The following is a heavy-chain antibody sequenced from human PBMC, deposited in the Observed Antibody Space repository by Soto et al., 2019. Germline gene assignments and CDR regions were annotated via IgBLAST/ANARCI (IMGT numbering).Heavy chain of an antibody. CDR3: ARGGVSTRNFDY. CDR2: IYPSDSDT. CDR1: GYNFAGYW. Sequence: PGESLKISCKGSGYNFAGYWIAWVRQMPGKGLELIGIIYPSDSDTRYRPSFQGQVTISADKSISSAYLQWSSLRASDTAMYYCARGGVSTRNFDYWGHGTPVTVSS. J-gene: IGHJ4*01. D-gene: IGHD3-3*01. V-gene: IGHV5-51*01.